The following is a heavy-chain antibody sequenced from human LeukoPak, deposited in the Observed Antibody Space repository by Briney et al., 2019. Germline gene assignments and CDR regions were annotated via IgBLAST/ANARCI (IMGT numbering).Heavy chain of an antibody. Sequence: SETLSLTCAVYGGSFSGYYWSWIRQPPGKGLEWIGEINHSGSTNYNPSLKSRVTISVDTSKNQFSLKLSSVTAADTAVYYCARGWLRDFDWLLYKNWFDPWGQGTLVTVSP. V-gene: IGHV4-34*01. CDR2: INHSGST. CDR3: ARGWLRDFDWLLYKNWFDP. D-gene: IGHD3-9*01. CDR1: GGSFSGYY. J-gene: IGHJ5*02.